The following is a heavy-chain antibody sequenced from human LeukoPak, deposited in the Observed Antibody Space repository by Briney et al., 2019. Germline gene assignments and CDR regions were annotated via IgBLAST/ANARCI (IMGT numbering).Heavy chain of an antibody. J-gene: IGHJ4*02. CDR1: GFTFISYA. CDR3: VKDLGRYRNTCFDY. D-gene: IGHD1-26*01. Sequence: PGGSLRLSCAASGFTFISYALSWVRQAPEKGLEWVSTISGSGGGTYYADSVKGRFNISRDDSKNPLYLQMNSLRAEDTAVNNSVKDLGRYRNTCFDYWGQGTLVTVSS. CDR2: ISGSGGGT. V-gene: IGHV3-23*01.